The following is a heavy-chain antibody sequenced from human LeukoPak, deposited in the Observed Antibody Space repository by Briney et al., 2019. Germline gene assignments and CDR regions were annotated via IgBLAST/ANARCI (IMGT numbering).Heavy chain of an antibody. J-gene: IGHJ4*02. CDR2: ISYDGSNK. Sequence: GGSLRLSCAASGFTFSSYGMHWVRQAPGKGLEWVAVISYDGSNKYYADSVKGRFTISRDNSKNTLYLQMNSLRAEDTAVYYCATHEQWMVEWFDYWGQGTLVTVSS. V-gene: IGHV3-30*03. CDR3: ATHEQWMVEWFDY. CDR1: GFTFSSYG. D-gene: IGHD6-19*01.